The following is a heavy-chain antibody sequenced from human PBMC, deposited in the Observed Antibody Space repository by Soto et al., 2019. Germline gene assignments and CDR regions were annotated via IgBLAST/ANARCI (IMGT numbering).Heavy chain of an antibody. D-gene: IGHD6-6*01. Sequence: GGSLRLSCAASGFTFSGYAMSWVRQAPGKGLEWVSAISGSGGSTYYADSVKGRFTISRDNSKNALYLQMNSLRAEDTAVYYCAKAQYSRGPANWFDPWGQGTLVTVSS. CDR2: ISGSGGST. J-gene: IGHJ5*02. V-gene: IGHV3-23*01. CDR3: AKAQYSRGPANWFDP. CDR1: GFTFSGYA.